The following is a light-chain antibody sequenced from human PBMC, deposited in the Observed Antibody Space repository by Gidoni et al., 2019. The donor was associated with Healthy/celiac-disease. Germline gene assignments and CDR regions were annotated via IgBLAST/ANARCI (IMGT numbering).Light chain of an antibody. CDR1: ALPKQY. V-gene: IGLV3-25*03. Sequence: SYERTNPPSGPVSPGQTARITCSGDALPKQYAYWYQQKPGQAPVLVIYKDSERPSGIPERFSGSSSGTTVTLTISGVQAEDEADYYCQSADSSGTWVFGGGTKLTVL. CDR2: KDS. J-gene: IGLJ3*02. CDR3: QSADSSGTWV.